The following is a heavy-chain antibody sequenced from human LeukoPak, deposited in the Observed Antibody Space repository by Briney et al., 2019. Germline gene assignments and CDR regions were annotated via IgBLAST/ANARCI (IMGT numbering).Heavy chain of an antibody. V-gene: IGHV3-74*01. CDR2: INSDGSIT. Sequence: PGGSLRLSCAASGFTFSSYWMHWVRQAPGKGLVWVSCINSDGSITTYADSVKGRFTISRDSAKNTLYLQMNSLRAEDTAVYYCAKASSWYGVYWGQGTLVTVSS. CDR3: AKASSWYGVY. J-gene: IGHJ4*02. D-gene: IGHD6-13*01. CDR1: GFTFSSYW.